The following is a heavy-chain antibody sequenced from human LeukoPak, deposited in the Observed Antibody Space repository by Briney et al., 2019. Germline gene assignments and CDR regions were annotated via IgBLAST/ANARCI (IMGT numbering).Heavy chain of an antibody. CDR2: IYYSGST. J-gene: IGHJ5*02. CDR3: ARARTGRYCSSTSCPKNWFDP. V-gene: IGHV4-39*07. CDR1: GGSISSSSYY. Sequence: KSSETLSLTCTVSGGSISSSSYYWGWIRQPPGKGLERIGSIYYSGSTYYNPSLKSRVTISVDTSKNLFSLKLSSVTAADTAVYYCARARTGRYCSSTSCPKNWFDPWGQGTLVTVSS. D-gene: IGHD2-2*01.